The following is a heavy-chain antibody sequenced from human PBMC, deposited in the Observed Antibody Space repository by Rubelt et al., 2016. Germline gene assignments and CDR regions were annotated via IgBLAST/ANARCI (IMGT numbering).Heavy chain of an antibody. CDR3: ARDPPN. J-gene: IGHJ4*02. Sequence: GKGLEWIGYIYHSGSTNYNPSLNSRVTISVDTSKNQFSLKLSSVTAADTAVYYCARDPPNWGQGTLVTVSS. V-gene: IGHV4-59*13. CDR2: IYHSGST.